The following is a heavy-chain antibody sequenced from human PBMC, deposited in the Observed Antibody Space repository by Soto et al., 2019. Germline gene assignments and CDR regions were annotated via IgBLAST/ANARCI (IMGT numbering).Heavy chain of an antibody. V-gene: IGHV3-23*01. J-gene: IGHJ4*02. CDR2: ISGSGGGK. Sequence: GGSLRLSCESSGFTFSTSAMSWVRQAPGKGLEWVSTISGSGGGKYYADSVNGRFTISGDNSKNTLFLQMNSLRAEDTALYYCARNWGIFDYWGQGTLVTVSS. CDR1: GFTFSTSA. CDR3: ARNWGIFDY. D-gene: IGHD7-27*01.